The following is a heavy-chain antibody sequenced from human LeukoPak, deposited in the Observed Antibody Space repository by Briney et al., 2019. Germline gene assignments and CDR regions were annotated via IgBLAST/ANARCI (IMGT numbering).Heavy chain of an antibody. J-gene: IGHJ3*02. V-gene: IGHV3-21*01. CDR3: ARDTAMVTAFDI. CDR1: GFTFSSYG. CDR2: ITSSSTYI. Sequence: GGSLRLSCAASGFTFSSYGMNWVRQAPGKGLEWVSSITSSSTYIYYADSVKGRFTISRDNAKNSLYLQMNSLRAEDTAVYYCARDTAMVTAFDIWGQGTMVTVSS. D-gene: IGHD5-18*01.